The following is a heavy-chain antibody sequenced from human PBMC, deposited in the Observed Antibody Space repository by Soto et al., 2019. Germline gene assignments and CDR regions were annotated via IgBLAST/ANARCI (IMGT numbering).Heavy chain of an antibody. CDR2: MNPNSGNT. Sequence: ASVKVSCKASGDSVKKYDINWVRQATGQGLEWMGWMNPNSGNTGYAQKFQGRVTMTRNTSISTAYMELSSLRSEDTAVYYCARGRADVYAFDIWGQGTMVTVSS. J-gene: IGHJ3*02. V-gene: IGHV1-8*01. CDR1: GDSVKKYD. CDR3: ARGRADVYAFDI.